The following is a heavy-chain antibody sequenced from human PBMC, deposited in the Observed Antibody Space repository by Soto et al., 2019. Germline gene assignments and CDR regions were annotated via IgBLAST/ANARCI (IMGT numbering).Heavy chain of an antibody. V-gene: IGHV3-23*01. CDR2: ISGSGGST. CDR1: GFTFSTYA. J-gene: IGHJ4*02. CDR3: AKDPRYSSGY. Sequence: EVQLLESGGGLVQPGGSLRLSCAASGFTFSTYAMTWVRQAPGKGLVWVSMISGSGGSTYYADSVKGRYTISRANSKNTRYLQMNSLRAEDTAVHYWAKDPRYSSGYWGQGTLVTGSS. D-gene: IGHD6-19*01.